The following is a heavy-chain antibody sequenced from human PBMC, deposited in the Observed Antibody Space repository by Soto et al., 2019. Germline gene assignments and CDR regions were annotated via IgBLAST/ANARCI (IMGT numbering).Heavy chain of an antibody. CDR1: GFTFSSYS. Sequence: PGGSLRLSCAASGFTFSSYSMNWFRQAPGKGLEWVSSISSSSSYTYYADSVKGRFTISRDNSKNSLYLQMNSLRAEDTAVYYFFKVPPAGPIHFYYWGQVTLVTVSS. V-gene: IGHV3-21*04. D-gene: IGHD2-2*01. CDR3: FKVPPAGPIHFYY. J-gene: IGHJ4*02. CDR2: ISSSSSYT.